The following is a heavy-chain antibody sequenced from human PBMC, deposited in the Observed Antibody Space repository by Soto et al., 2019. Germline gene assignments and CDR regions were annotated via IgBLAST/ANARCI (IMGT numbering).Heavy chain of an antibody. CDR1: GGSISSSSYY. D-gene: IGHD6-6*01. V-gene: IGHV4-39*01. J-gene: IGHJ4*02. CDR2: IYYSGST. CDR3: ARGYSSSPPRD. Sequence: NPSETLSLTCTVSGGSISSSSYYWGWIRQPPGKGLEWIGSIYYSGSTYYNPSLKSRVTISVDTSKNQFSLKLSSVTAADTAVYYCARGYSSSPPRDWGQGTLVTVSS.